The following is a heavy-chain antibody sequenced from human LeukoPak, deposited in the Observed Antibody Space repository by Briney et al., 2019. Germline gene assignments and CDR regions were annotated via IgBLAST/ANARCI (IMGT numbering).Heavy chain of an antibody. V-gene: IGHV4-61*02. D-gene: IGHD6-13*01. J-gene: IGHJ4*02. CDR2: IYTSGST. Sequence: PSETLSLTCTVSGGSISSGSYYWSWIRQPAGKGLDWIGRIYTSGSTNYNPSLKSRVTISVDTSKNQFSLKLSSVTAADTAVYYCARRIAAAGTQLDYWGQGTLVTVSS. CDR1: GGSISSGSYY. CDR3: ARRIAAAGTQLDY.